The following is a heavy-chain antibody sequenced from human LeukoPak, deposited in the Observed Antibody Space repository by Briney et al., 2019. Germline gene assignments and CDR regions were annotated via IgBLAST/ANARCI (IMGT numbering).Heavy chain of an antibody. CDR3: ARVVDYRNYVDF. V-gene: IGHV4-30-2*01. J-gene: IGHJ4*02. Sequence: PSQTLSLTCTVSGGSISSGGYYWSWIRQPPGKGLEWIAFIYHSGTAYYNPSLKSRVAISVDVSKNQFSLKMNSVTAADTAVYYCARVVDYRNYVDFWGQGTLVTVSS. D-gene: IGHD4-11*01. CDR2: IYHSGTA. CDR1: GGSISSGGYY.